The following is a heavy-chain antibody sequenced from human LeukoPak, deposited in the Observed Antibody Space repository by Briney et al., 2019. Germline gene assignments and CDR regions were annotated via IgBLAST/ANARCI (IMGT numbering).Heavy chain of an antibody. CDR1: GFTFSDYY. CDR3: AASQYYDILTGYSSFDY. CDR2: IKQDGSEK. J-gene: IGHJ4*02. V-gene: IGHV3-7*01. Sequence: GGSLRLSCAASGFTFSDYYMSWVRQAPGKGLEWVANIKQDGSEKYYVDSVKGRFSISRDNAKNSLYLQMNSLRAEDTAVYYCAASQYYDILTGYSSFDYWGQGTLVTVSS. D-gene: IGHD3-9*01.